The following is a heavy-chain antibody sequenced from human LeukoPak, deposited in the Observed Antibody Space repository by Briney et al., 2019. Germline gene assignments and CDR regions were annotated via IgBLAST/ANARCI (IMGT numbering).Heavy chain of an antibody. CDR2: IYHSAST. CDR3: ARFHKRYNWDDRDAFDI. CDR1: GGSFSSYY. J-gene: IGHJ3*02. D-gene: IGHD1-20*01. Sequence: SETLSLTCAVSGGSFSSYYWSWIRQPPGKGLEWIGFIYHSASTHYNPSLKSRVTISVDTCKNQFSLKLSSVTAADTAVYYCARFHKRYNWDDRDAFDIWGQGTMVAVSS. V-gene: IGHV4-59*01.